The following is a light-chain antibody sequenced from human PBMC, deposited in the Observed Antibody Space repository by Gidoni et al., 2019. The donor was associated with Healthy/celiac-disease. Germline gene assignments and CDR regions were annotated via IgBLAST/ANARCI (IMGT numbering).Light chain of an antibody. V-gene: IGKV1-5*01. CDR1: QSISSW. CDR2: DAS. Sequence: DNQRTQSPATLSASVGDRVTITCRASQSISSWLAWYQQKPGKAPKLLIYDASSLESGVPSRFSGSGSGTEFTLTISSLQPDDFATYYCQQYNSYSAYTFGQGTKLEIK. CDR3: QQYNSYSAYT. J-gene: IGKJ2*01.